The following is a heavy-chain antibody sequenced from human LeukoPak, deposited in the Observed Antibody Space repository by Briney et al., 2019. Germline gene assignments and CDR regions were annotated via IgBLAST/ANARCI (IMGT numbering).Heavy chain of an antibody. J-gene: IGHJ6*03. CDR3: ARVLRGENYDSNPAVVPAGYYYYYYMDV. D-gene: IGHD3-3*01. Sequence: SETLSLTCTVSGGSISSYYWSWIRQPAGKGLEWIGRIYTSGSTNYNPSLKSRVTMSVDTSKNQFSLKLSSVTAADTAVYYCARVLRGENYDSNPAVVPAGYYYYYYMDVWGKGTTVTVSS. CDR1: GGSISSYY. V-gene: IGHV4-4*07. CDR2: IYTSGST.